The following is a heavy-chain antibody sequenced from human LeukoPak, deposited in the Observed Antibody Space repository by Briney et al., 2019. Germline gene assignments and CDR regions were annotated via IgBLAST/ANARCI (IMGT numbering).Heavy chain of an antibody. CDR3: ARGGGGQQLVYDY. CDR1: AGSISSDY. V-gene: IGHV4-59*08. CDR2: IYHSGST. Sequence: PSETLSLTCSVSAGSISSDYWSWIRQPPGKGLEWIGYIYHSGSTRYNPSLKSRVSISMDTSNNQFSLEVRSVTAADTAVYYCARGGGGQQLVYDYWGQGTLVTVSS. J-gene: IGHJ4*02. D-gene: IGHD6-13*01.